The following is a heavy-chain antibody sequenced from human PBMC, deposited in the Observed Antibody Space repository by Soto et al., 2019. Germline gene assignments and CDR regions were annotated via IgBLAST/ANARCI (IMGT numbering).Heavy chain of an antibody. D-gene: IGHD4-17*01. V-gene: IGHV4-59*08. CDR3: ARHSKPRTLTTYFDY. CDR1: GGSISNYY. Sequence: QVQLQESGPGLVKPSETLSLTCTVSGGSISNYYWSWIRQPPRKGLEWIGYIYYSGRTNYNPSLNSRVTISVDPSKNQFSLKLNSVTAADTAVYYCARHSKPRTLTTYFDYWGQGTLVSVSS. CDR2: IYYSGRT. J-gene: IGHJ4*02.